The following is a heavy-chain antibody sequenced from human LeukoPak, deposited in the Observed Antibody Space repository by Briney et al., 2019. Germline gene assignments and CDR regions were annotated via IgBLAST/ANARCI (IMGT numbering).Heavy chain of an antibody. CDR3: AKDSDPAYDYVWGSYRYIDY. V-gene: IGHV3-23*01. Sequence: GGSLRLSCAASGFTFDDYGMSWVRQAPGKGLEWVSGISGSGGSTYYADSVKGRFTISRDNSKNTQYLQMNSLRAEDTALYYCAKDSDPAYDYVWGSYRYIDYWGQGTLVTVSS. D-gene: IGHD3-16*02. J-gene: IGHJ4*02. CDR1: GFTFDDYG. CDR2: ISGSGGST.